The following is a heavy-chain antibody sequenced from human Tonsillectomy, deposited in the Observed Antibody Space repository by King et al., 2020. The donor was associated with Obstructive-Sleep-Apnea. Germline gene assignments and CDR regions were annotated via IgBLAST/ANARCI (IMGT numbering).Heavy chain of an antibody. J-gene: IGHJ5*02. CDR1: GFSLSTSGVG. Sequence: TLKESGPTLVKPTQTLTLTCTFSGFSLSTSGVGGGWIRQPPGKALEWLALIYWDDDKRYSPSLKSRLTITKDTSKNQVVLTMTTMDPVDTATYYCAHTSGYYDILTGYYKRGWFDPWGQGTLVTVSS. D-gene: IGHD3-9*01. V-gene: IGHV2-5*02. CDR3: AHTSGYYDILTGYYKRGWFDP. CDR2: IYWDDDK.